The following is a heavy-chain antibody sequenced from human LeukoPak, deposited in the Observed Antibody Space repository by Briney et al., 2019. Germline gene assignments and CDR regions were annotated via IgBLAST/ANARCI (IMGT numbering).Heavy chain of an antibody. J-gene: IGHJ4*02. Sequence: GGSLRLSCAASGFTFSSYAMSWVRQAPGKGPEWVSAISGSGGSTYYADSVKGRFTISRDNSKNTMYLQMNSLRAEDTAVYYCAKLLYSSSWYRVGFDYWGQGTLVTVSS. CDR1: GFTFSSYA. V-gene: IGHV3-23*01. CDR2: ISGSGGST. CDR3: AKLLYSSSWYRVGFDY. D-gene: IGHD6-13*01.